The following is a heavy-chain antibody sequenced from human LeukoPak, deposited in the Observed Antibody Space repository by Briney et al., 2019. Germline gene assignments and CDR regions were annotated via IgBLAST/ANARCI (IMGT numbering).Heavy chain of an antibody. V-gene: IGHV3-23*01. CDR3: AKAGSSRIYYYYYMDV. CDR1: GFTFSSYA. D-gene: IGHD6-6*01. J-gene: IGHJ6*03. CDR2: ISGSGGST. Sequence: GGSLRLSCAASGFTFSSYAMSWVRQAPGKGLEWVSAISGSGGSTYYADSVKGRFTISRDNSKNTLYLQMNSLRAEDTAVYYCAKAGSSRIYYYYYMDVWGKGTTVTVSS.